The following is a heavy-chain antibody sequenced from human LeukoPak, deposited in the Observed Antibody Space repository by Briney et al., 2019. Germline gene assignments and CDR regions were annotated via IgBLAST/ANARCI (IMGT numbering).Heavy chain of an antibody. CDR2: INHSGST. V-gene: IGHV4-34*01. CDR3: ARGRDYGSGMDV. D-gene: IGHD3-10*01. J-gene: IGHJ6*03. Sequence: PSETLSLTCTVYVGSFSDYNWSWIRQPPGKGLEWIGEINHSGSTNYNPSLKSRVMISLDTSKNQFSLKLNSVTAADTAVYFCARGRDYGSGMDVWGKGTTVTVSS. CDR1: VGSFSDYN.